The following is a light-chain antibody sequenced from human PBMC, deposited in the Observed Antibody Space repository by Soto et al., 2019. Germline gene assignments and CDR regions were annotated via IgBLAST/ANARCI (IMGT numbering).Light chain of an antibody. V-gene: IGKV3-20*01. CDR2: GAS. J-gene: IGKJ4*01. CDR3: QQYGSSPPLT. CDR1: QSVSSSY. Sequence: EIVLTQSPGTLSLSPGERATLSCRASQSVSSSYLDWFQQKPGQAPRLLICGASSRATGIPDRFSGSGSGTAFTLNISRLEPEDFAVYYCQQYGSSPPLTFGGGTKVEIK.